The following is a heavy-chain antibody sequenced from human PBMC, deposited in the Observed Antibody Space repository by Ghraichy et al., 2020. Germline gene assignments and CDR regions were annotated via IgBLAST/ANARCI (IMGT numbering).Heavy chain of an antibody. CDR1: GGSISSYY. D-gene: IGHD2-2*01. CDR3: ARERCSSTSCLRFDP. CDR2: IYYSGST. J-gene: IGHJ5*02. V-gene: IGHV4-59*01. Sequence: SETLSLTCTVSGGSISSYYWSWIRQPPGKGLEWIGYIYYSGSTNYNPSLKSRVTISVDTSKNQFSLKLSSVTAADTAVYYCARERCSSTSCLRFDPWGQGTLVTVSS.